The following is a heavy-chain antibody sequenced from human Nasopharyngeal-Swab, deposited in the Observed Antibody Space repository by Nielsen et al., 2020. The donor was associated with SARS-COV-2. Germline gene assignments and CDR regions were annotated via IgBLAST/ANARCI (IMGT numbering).Heavy chain of an antibody. Sequence: GGSVRLSWPGSGFGFGDHYMDWVGQAPGKGLEWVGRIRNKANSYTTEYAASVKGRFAISRDDSRNSLFLQIISLEPEDTAVYYCTASTGAFRYFDYWGQGTLVTVSS. CDR2: IRNKANSYTT. V-gene: IGHV3-72*01. CDR1: GFGFGDHY. J-gene: IGHJ4*02. CDR3: TASTGAFRYFDY. D-gene: IGHD7-27*01.